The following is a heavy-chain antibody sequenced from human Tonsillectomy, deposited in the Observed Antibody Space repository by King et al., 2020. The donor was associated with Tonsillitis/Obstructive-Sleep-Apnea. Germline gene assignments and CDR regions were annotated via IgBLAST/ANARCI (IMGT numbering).Heavy chain of an antibody. CDR2: ISAYNGNT. CDR3: ARDQPIAVAGTVNFQH. Sequence: QLVQSGAEVKKPGASVKVSCKASGYTFTSYGISWVRQAPGQGLEWMGWISAYNGNTNYAQRLQGRVTMTTDTSTSTAYMELRSLRSDDTAVYYCARDQPIAVAGTVNFQHWGQGTLVTVSS. J-gene: IGHJ1*01. D-gene: IGHD6-19*01. CDR1: GYTFTSYG. V-gene: IGHV1-18*01.